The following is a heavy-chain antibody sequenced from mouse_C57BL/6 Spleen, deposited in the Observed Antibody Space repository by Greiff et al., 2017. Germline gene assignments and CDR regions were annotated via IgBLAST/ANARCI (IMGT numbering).Heavy chain of an antibody. D-gene: IGHD1-1*01. CDR3: ALLTTVVATNY. J-gene: IGHJ2*01. V-gene: IGHV1-22*01. Sequence: QLQQSGPELVKPGASVKMSCKASGYTFTDYNMHWVKQSHGKSLEWIGYINPNNGGTSYNQKFKGKATLTVNKSSSTAYMELRSLTSEDSAVYYCALLTTVVATNYWGQGTTLTVSS. CDR2: INPNNGGT. CDR1: GYTFTDYN.